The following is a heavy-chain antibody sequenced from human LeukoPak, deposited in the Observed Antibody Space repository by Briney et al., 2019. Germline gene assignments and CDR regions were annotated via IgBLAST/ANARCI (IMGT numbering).Heavy chain of an antibody. CDR1: GGSFSGYY. Sequence: PSETLSLTCAAYGGSFSGYYWSWIRQPPGKGLEWIGEINHSGSTNYNPSLKSRVTVSVDTSKNQFSLKLSSVTAADTAVYCCARGPNHSSGWFHWGQGTLVTVSS. D-gene: IGHD6-19*01. J-gene: IGHJ4*02. CDR3: ARGPNHSSGWFH. CDR2: INHSGST. V-gene: IGHV4-34*01.